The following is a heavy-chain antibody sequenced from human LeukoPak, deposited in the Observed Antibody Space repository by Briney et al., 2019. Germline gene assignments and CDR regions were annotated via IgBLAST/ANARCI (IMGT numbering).Heavy chain of an antibody. V-gene: IGHV3-23*01. D-gene: IGHD5-12*01. CDR1: GFTFSSYA. Sequence: GGSLRLSCAAPGFTFSSYAMSWVRQAPGKGLEWVSAISGSGGSTYYADSVKGRFTISRDNSKNTLYLQMNSLRAEDTAVYYCAKSHVDIVYNYYFDYWGQGTLVTVSS. J-gene: IGHJ4*02. CDR3: AKSHVDIVYNYYFDY. CDR2: ISGSGGST.